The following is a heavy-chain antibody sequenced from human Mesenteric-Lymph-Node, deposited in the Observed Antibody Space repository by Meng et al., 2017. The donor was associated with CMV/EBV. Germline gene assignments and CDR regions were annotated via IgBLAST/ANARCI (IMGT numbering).Heavy chain of an antibody. Sequence: GGSLRLSCAASGFTFKNAWMSWVRQAPGKGLEWVGRIKSYTNGGTTDYVAPVKGRFSISRDDSKNTLYLQMNSLKTEDTAVYYCATGSDSTYYYLDSFDIWGQGTMVTVSS. J-gene: IGHJ3*02. CDR1: GFTFKNAW. V-gene: IGHV3-15*01. CDR3: ATGSDSTYYYLDSFDI. D-gene: IGHD3-22*01. CDR2: IKSYTNGGTT.